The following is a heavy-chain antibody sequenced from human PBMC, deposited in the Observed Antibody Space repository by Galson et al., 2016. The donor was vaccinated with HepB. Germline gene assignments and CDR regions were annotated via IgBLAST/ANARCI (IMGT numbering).Heavy chain of an antibody. Sequence: SETLSLTCTVSGDSVGSSDYYWGWVRQPPGKGLEWIGNIYYVGSTYFNPSLKSRVTIKGETSKNQLSLKADSVTATDTAVYHCATGMVGATPFFQYWGQGSLVTVSS. D-gene: IGHD1-26*01. CDR3: ATGMVGATPFFQY. J-gene: IGHJ4*02. CDR2: IYYVGST. CDR1: GDSVGSSDYY. V-gene: IGHV4-39*01.